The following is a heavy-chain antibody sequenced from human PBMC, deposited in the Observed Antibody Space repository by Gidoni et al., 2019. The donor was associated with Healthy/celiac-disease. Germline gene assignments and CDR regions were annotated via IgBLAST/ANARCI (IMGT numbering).Heavy chain of an antibody. CDR3: ARVVQDGYYYYYGMDV. V-gene: IGHV4-39*07. CDR1: GGSISSSSYY. D-gene: IGHD1-1*01. J-gene: IGHJ6*02. Sequence: QLQLQESGPGLVKPSETLSLTCTVSGGSISSSSYYWGWIRQPPGKGLEWIGSIYYSGTTYYNPSLKSRVTISVDTSKNQFSLKLSSVTAADTAVYYCARVVQDGYYYYYGMDVWGQGTTVTVSS. CDR2: IYYSGTT.